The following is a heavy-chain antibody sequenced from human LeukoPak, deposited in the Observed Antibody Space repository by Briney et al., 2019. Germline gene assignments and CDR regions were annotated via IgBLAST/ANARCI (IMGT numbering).Heavy chain of an antibody. CDR1: VFNFSV. CDR3: AKTGSRVWYKVPET. J-gene: IGHJ5*02. CDR2: ISGSGQTT. V-gene: IGHV3-23*01. Sequence: GGSLRLSCTASVFNFSVAWVRQPPGMGLEWVSSISGSGQTTYYADFVRGRFTISRDSSKNTVYLQMSGLRVEDTALYYCAKTGSRVWYKVPETWGQGTLVTVSS. D-gene: IGHD6-19*01.